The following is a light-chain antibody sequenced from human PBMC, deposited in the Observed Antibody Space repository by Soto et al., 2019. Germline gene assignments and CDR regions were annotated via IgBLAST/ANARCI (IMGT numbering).Light chain of an antibody. CDR1: QSVSSY. CDR2: DAS. J-gene: IGKJ4*01. Sequence: EIVLIQSPATLSLSPGERATLSCRASQSVSSYLAWYQQKPGQAPRLLIYDASNRATGIPARFSGSGSGTDFTLTISSLEPEDFAVYYCQQGSNWPPGLTFGGGTKVDIK. V-gene: IGKV3-11*01. CDR3: QQGSNWPPGLT.